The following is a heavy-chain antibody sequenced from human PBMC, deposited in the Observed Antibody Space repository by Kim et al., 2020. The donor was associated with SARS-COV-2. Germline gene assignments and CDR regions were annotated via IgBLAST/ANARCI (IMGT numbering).Heavy chain of an antibody. Sequence: RFRGRVTMTRSNSISTAYMELSSLRSEDTAVYYCARFGDTAMAYSFDYWGQGTLVTVSS. V-gene: IGHV1-8*01. J-gene: IGHJ4*02. D-gene: IGHD5-18*01. CDR3: ARFGDTAMAYSFDY.